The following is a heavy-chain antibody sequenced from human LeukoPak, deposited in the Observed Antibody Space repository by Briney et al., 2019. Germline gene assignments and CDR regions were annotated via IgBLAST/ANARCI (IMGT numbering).Heavy chain of an antibody. CDR1: GFTFSSYW. V-gene: IGHV3-74*01. J-gene: IGHJ5*02. CDR2: INSDGSST. D-gene: IGHD1-26*01. Sequence: PGGSLKLSCAASGFTFSSYWMHWVRQAPGKGLVWVSRINSDGSSTSYADSVKGRFTISRDNAKNTLYLQMNSLRAEDTAVYYCARDYAGTNWFDPWGQGTLVTVSS. CDR3: ARDYAGTNWFDP.